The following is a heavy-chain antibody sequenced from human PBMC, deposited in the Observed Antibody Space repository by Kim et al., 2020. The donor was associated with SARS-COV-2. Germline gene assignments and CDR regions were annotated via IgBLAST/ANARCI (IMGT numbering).Heavy chain of an antibody. V-gene: IGHV3-21*01. D-gene: IGHD6-13*01. CDR3: ARDGVEPLLDPFDY. Sequence: ADSVKGRFTISRDNAKNSLYLQMNSLRAEDTAVYYCARDGVEPLLDPFDYWGQGTLVTVSS. J-gene: IGHJ4*02.